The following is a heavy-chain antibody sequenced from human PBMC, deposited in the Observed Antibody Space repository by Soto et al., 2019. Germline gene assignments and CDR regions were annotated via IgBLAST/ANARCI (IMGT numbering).Heavy chain of an antibody. CDR2: IYYSGSN. J-gene: IGHJ5*02. V-gene: IGHV4-31*03. D-gene: IGHD3-22*01. Sequence: PSETLSLTCTVSGGSISRGGYYWSWIRQPPGKGLEWIGYIYYSGSNYYNPSLKRRVTISVDTSKNQFSLKLSSVTAADTAVYFCARVEVDTMLVVVTPDGWFDPCGQGTLVSVSS. CDR1: GGSISRGGYY. CDR3: ARVEVDTMLVVVTPDGWFDP.